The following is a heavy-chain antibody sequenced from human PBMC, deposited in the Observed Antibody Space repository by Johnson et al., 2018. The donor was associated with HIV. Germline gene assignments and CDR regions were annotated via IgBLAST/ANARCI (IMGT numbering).Heavy chain of an antibody. D-gene: IGHD1-26*01. CDR3: AREGEGRAFDI. CDR2: ISYDGSNK. J-gene: IGHJ3*02. Sequence: VQLVESGGGVVQPGRSLRLSCAASGFTFSSYGMHWVRQAPGKGLEWVAVISYDGSNKYYADSVKGRFTISRDNSKNTLYLQMNSLRAEDTAVYYCAREGEGRAFDIWGQGTMVTVSS. V-gene: IGHV3-30*03. CDR1: GFTFSSYG.